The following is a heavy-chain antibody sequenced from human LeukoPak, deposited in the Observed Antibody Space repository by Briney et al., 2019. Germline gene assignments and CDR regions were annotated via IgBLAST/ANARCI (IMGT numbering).Heavy chain of an antibody. CDR2: ISTNGGST. V-gene: IGHV3-64*01. Sequence: GGSLRLSCAASGFTFSSYAMRWVRQAPGKGLEYVSAISTNGGSTYYANSVKGRFTISRDNSKNTLYLQMGSLRTDDMAVYYCARRGAAAGTSDYWGQGTLVTVSS. J-gene: IGHJ4*02. D-gene: IGHD6-13*01. CDR3: ARRGAAAGTSDY. CDR1: GFTFSSYA.